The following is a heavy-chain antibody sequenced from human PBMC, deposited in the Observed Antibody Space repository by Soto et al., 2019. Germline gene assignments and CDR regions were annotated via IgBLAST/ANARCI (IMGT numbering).Heavy chain of an antibody. CDR1: GGSISSCGYD. J-gene: IGHJ5*02. Sequence: PSGTLSLTCTVSGGSISSCGYDWTWIRKHPGKGLEWIGYIYYSGSTYYNPSLKSRVTISVDTSKNQFSLKLSSVTAADTAVYYCARDSGVITTGWFDPWGQGTLVTVSS. D-gene: IGHD3-22*01. CDR3: ARDSGVITTGWFDP. V-gene: IGHV4-30-4*01. CDR2: IYYSGST.